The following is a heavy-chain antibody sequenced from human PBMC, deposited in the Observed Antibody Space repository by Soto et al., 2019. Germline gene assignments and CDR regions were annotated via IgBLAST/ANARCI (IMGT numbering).Heavy chain of an antibody. CDR1: GFTFDDYT. J-gene: IGHJ6*02. V-gene: IGHV3-43*01. D-gene: IGHD1-1*01. CDR2: ISWDGGST. Sequence: EVQLVESGGVVVQPGGSLRLSCAASGFTFDDYTMHCVRQAPGKGLELVSLISWDGGSTYYADSVKGRFTISRDNSKNSRYRQMNSLRTENTALYYCAKDKPGNKEYGMDVWGHGTTVTVS. CDR3: AKDKPGNKEYGMDV.